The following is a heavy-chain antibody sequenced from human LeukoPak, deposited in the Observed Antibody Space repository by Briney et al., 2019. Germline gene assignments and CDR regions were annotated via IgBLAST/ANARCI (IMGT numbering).Heavy chain of an antibody. D-gene: IGHD3-16*01. CDR3: TRGGFGGAASNY. Sequence: SETLSLTCTVSGDSISNDYWSWIRQPPGKGLEWVGYIYHSGSSKSNPSLKSRVTMSVDTSKNQFSLKLTSVTAADTAVYYCTRGGFGGAASNYWGQGTLVTVSS. CDR2: IYHSGSS. J-gene: IGHJ4*02. CDR1: GDSISNDY. V-gene: IGHV4-59*01.